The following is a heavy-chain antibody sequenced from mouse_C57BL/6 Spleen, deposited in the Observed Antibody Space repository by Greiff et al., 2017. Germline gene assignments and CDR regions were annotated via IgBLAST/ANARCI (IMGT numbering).Heavy chain of an antibody. D-gene: IGHD1-2*01. Sequence: VQVVESWAELVKPGASVKISCKSSGYAFSSSPIKWVKQKHGTGLEGIGHFYPCNGDTNSNGKFKGKATLTADKSSSTAYMQLSSLTSEDSAVYFCARGYYYFDYWGQGTTLTVSS. J-gene: IGHJ2*01. CDR1: GYAFSSSP. CDR3: ARGYYYFDY. CDR2: FYPCNGDT. V-gene: IGHV1-80*01.